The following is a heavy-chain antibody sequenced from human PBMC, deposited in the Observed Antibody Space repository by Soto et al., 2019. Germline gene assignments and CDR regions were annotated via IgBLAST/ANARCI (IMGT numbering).Heavy chain of an antibody. CDR1: GFTFSSYA. CDR2: ISGSGGST. D-gene: IGHD3-22*01. J-gene: IGHJ4*02. CDR3: AKSMIVTSRAPIDY. V-gene: IGHV3-23*01. Sequence: PGGSLRLSCAASGFTFSSYAMSWVRQAPGKGLEWVSAISGSGGSTYYADSVKGRFTISRDNSKNTLYLQMNSLRAEDTAVYYCAKSMIVTSRAPIDYWGQGTLVTVSS.